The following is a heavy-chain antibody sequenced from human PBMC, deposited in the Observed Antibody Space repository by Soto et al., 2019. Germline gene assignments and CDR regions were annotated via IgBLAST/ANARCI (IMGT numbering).Heavy chain of an antibody. V-gene: IGHV4-31*03. CDR1: GDSISVGYY. CDR3: ARDRGSYGMDV. J-gene: IGHJ6*04. Sequence: QVQLQESGPGLVKPSQTLSLTCTVSGDSISVGYYWSWIRQHPGKGLEWIGYVSPSGTTYYNPSLKSRVSISTDTSKNQFSLEVSSVTAADTAVYYCARDRGSYGMDVWGKGTTVTVSS. CDR2: VSPSGTT.